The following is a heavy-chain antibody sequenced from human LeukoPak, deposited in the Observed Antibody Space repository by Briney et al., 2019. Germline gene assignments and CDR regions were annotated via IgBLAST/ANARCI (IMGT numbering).Heavy chain of an antibody. Sequence: SETLSLTCTVSGGSISSSNYYWGWIRQPPGKGLEWIGSIYYSGSTYYNPSLKSRVTISVDTSKNHFSLKLSSVTAADTAVYYCARRSRGGISSYGFDIWGQGTLVTVSS. CDR1: GGSISSSNYY. CDR3: ARRSRGGISSYGFDI. V-gene: IGHV4-39*02. CDR2: IYYSGST. D-gene: IGHD2-15*01. J-gene: IGHJ3*02.